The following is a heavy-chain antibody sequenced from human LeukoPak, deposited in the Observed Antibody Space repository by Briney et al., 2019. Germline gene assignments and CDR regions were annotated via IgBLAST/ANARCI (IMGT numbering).Heavy chain of an antibody. V-gene: IGHV4-4*07. J-gene: IGHJ5*02. Sequence: SETLCLTCTVSGGSISSYYWSWIRQPAGKGLEWIGRIYTSGSTNYNPSLKSRVTMSVDTSTNQFSLKLSSVTAADTAVYYCARGLTTVSSYNWFDPWGQGTLVTVSS. CDR2: IYTSGST. CDR1: GGSISSYY. CDR3: ARGLTTVSSYNWFDP. D-gene: IGHD4-11*01.